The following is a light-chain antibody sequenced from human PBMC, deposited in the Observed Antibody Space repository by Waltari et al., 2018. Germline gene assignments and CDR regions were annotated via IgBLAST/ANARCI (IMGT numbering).Light chain of an antibody. J-gene: IGLJ2*01. Sequence: QSALTQPASVSGSPGQSITISCTGTSSAVGGYNYVSWYQQHPGKAPNLLIYDVTKWPSGVSNRFSGSKSGNTASLTISGLQAEDEADYYCTSYTSTNTVVFGGGTKVTVL. CDR3: TSYTSTNTVV. CDR2: DVT. CDR1: SSAVGGYNY. V-gene: IGLV2-14*01.